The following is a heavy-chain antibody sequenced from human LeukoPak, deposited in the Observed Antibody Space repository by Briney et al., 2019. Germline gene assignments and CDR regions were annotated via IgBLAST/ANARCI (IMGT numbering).Heavy chain of an antibody. D-gene: IGHD6-13*01. J-gene: IGHJ4*02. CDR1: GYTFTTHY. Sequence: GASVKVSCKASGYTFTTHYMHWVRQAPGQGLKWMGIINPSGGSTNYAQKFQGRATMTRDMSTSTIYMELSSLRSEETAVYYCARGVAAGHYYFDYWGQGTLVTVSS. CDR2: INPSGGST. V-gene: IGHV1-46*01. CDR3: ARGVAAGHYYFDY.